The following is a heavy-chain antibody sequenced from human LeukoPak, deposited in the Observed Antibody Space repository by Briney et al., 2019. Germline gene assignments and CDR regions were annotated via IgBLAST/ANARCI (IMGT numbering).Heavy chain of an antibody. J-gene: IGHJ1*01. D-gene: IGHD2-2*01. CDR2: ISGSGGST. CDR1: GFTFSSYG. CDR3: VKDGGPGYCSSTSCSEYFQH. Sequence: PGGSLRLSCADSGFTFSSYGMSWVRQAPGKGLEWVSAISGSGGSTYYADSVKGRFTISRDNSKNTLYLQMNSLRAEDTAVYYCVKDGGPGYCSSTSCSEYFQHWGQGTLVTVSS. V-gene: IGHV3-23*01.